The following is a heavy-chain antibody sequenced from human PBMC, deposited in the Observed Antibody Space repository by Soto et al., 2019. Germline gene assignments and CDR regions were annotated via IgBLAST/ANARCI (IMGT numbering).Heavy chain of an antibody. CDR3: ARDYDFWSCYPLAPVGV. CDR1: GFTFSSYS. J-gene: IGHJ6*04. Sequence: GSLRLSCADSGFTFSSYSMNWVRQAPGKGLEWVSSISSSSSYIYYADSVKCRFTISSDNAKISLYLQMNSLRAEDTAVYYCARDYDFWSCYPLAPVGVWGKGTTVTVPQ. D-gene: IGHD3-3*01. V-gene: IGHV3-21*01. CDR2: ISSSSSYI.